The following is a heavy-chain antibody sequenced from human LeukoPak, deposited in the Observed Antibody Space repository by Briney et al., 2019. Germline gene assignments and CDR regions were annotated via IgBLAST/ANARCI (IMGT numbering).Heavy chain of an antibody. J-gene: IGHJ4*02. CDR3: ARGGRYCSGTNCYFDS. V-gene: IGHV1-2*02. Sequence: GASVKVSCKASGYTFTGYYMHWVRQAPGQGLEWMGWINPNSGGTKYAQKFQGRVTMTRDTSISTAYMELSRLRSDDTAVYYCARGGRYCSGTNCYFDSWGQGTLVTVSS. CDR1: GYTFTGYY. D-gene: IGHD2-15*01. CDR2: INPNSGGT.